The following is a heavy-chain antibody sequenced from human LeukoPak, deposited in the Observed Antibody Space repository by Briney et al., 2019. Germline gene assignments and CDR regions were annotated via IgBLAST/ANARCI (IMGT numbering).Heavy chain of an antibody. CDR3: ARVGLYCSSTSCENWFDP. Sequence: ASVKVSCKASGYTFTGYHMHWVRQAPGQGLEWMGWINPNSGDTNYAQKFQGRVTMTRDTSISTAYMGLSRLRSDDTAVYYCARVGLYCSSTSCENWFDPWGQGTLVTVSS. CDR1: GYTFTGYH. V-gene: IGHV1-2*02. CDR2: INPNSGDT. D-gene: IGHD2-2*01. J-gene: IGHJ5*02.